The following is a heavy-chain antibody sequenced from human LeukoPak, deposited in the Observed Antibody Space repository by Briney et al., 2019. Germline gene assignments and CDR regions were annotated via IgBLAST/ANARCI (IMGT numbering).Heavy chain of an antibody. D-gene: IGHD1-26*01. CDR2: INPTGSST. CDR1: GYSFTSHY. J-gene: IGHJ5*02. Sequence: ASVKVSCKASGYSFTSHYMHWVRQAPGQGLEWLGLINPTGSSTLYAQRFQGRVTMTRDMSTTTDYMELSSLRSDDTAVYYCARDNSVGDVAWWFDPWGQGTLVTVSS. V-gene: IGHV1-46*01. CDR3: ARDNSVGDVAWWFDP.